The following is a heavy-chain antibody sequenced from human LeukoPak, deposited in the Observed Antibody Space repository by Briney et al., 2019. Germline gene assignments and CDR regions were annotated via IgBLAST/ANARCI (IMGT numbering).Heavy chain of an antibody. CDR1: GGSISSYY. V-gene: IGHV4-59*01. CDR3: ARDRGSYLDY. Sequence: SETLSLTCTVSGGSISSYYWSWIRQPPGKGLEWIGTIYYSGSTYYNPSLKSRVTISVDTSKNQFSLKLSSVTAADTAVCYCARDRGSYLDYWGQGTLVTVSS. J-gene: IGHJ4*02. CDR2: IYYSGST. D-gene: IGHD3-16*02.